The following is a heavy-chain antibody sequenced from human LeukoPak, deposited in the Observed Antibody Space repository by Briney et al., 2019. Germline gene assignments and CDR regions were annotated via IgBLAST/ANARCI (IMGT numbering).Heavy chain of an antibody. CDR1: GGSISSGDYY. CDR3: ARDLLNEGNHLDY. CDR2: IYYSGST. Sequence: SGTLSLTCTVSGGSISSGDYYWSWIRQPPGKGLEWIGYIYYSGSTYYNPSLKSRVTISVDTSKNQFSLKLSSVTAADTAVYYCARDLLNEGNHLDYWGQGTLVTVSS. V-gene: IGHV4-30-4*01. J-gene: IGHJ4*02. D-gene: IGHD4-23*01.